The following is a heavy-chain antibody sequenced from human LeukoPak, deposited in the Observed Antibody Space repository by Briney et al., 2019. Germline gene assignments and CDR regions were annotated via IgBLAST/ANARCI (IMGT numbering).Heavy chain of an antibody. V-gene: IGHV4-61*02. Sequence: SETLSLTCTVSGGSISSGSYYWRWIRQPAGKGLEWIGRIYTSGSTNYNPSLKSRVTISVDTSKNQFSLKLSPGTAADTAVYYCARVEDYGEANWFDPWGQGTLVTVSS. D-gene: IGHD4-17*01. CDR2: IYTSGST. CDR3: ARVEDYGEANWFDP. J-gene: IGHJ5*02. CDR1: GGSISSGSYY.